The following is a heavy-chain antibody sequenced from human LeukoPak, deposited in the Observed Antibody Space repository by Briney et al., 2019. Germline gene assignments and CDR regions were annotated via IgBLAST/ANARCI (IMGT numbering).Heavy chain of an antibody. CDR2: CRNKANSYTT. J-gene: IGHJ4*02. V-gene: IGHV3-72*01. CDR3: VRGGTHYYDGNAYYY. D-gene: IGHD3-22*01. Sequence: GGSLRLSCAASGFTFIDHYMDWVRQVPGKGLEWVGRCRNKANSYTTEYAASVKGRFTISRDDSKNSLFLQMNSLKTEDTAAYYCVRGGTHYYDGNAYYYWGQGTLVTVSS. CDR1: GFTFIDHY.